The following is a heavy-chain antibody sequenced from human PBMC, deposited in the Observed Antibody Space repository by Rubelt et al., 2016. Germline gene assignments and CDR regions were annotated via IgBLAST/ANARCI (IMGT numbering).Heavy chain of an antibody. CDR1: GGSFNDYY. CDR3: ARGVTVTGMGTRLVTTGWFDP. J-gene: IGHJ5*02. Sequence: QVQLQQWGAGLLKPSETLSLTCAVYGGSFNDYYWSWIRRPPGKGLEWIGGIDHSGITNYNPSPQSRVTISADTSRNQFSLRLSPVTAAGTAVYYCARGVTVTGMGTRLVTTGWFDPWGQGTLVTVSS. D-gene: IGHD1-20*01. CDR2: IDHSGIT. V-gene: IGHV4-34*01.